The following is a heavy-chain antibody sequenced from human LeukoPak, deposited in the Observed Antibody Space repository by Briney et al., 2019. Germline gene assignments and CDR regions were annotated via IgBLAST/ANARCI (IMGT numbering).Heavy chain of an antibody. Sequence: GWSLRLSCAASGFTFSSYWMHWVRQVPGKELVWVSRIHTDGSSTSYADSVKGRFTISRDNAKNTLYLQMNSLRAEDTAVYYCARGGAGLDYWGQGTLVTVSS. V-gene: IGHV3-74*01. D-gene: IGHD6-19*01. CDR1: GFTFSSYW. CDR3: ARGGAGLDY. CDR2: IHTDGSST. J-gene: IGHJ4*02.